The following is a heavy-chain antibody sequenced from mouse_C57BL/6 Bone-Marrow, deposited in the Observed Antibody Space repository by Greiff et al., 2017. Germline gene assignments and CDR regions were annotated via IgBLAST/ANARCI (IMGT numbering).Heavy chain of an antibody. Sequence: EVKLVESGGGLVKPGGSLKLSCAASGFTFSDYGMHWVRQAPEKGLAWVAYISSGSSTLYYADTVKGRFTISRDNAKNTLFLQMTSLRSEDTAMYYCARPGSYAMDYWGQGTSVTVSS. CDR3: ARPGSYAMDY. V-gene: IGHV5-17*01. CDR2: ISSGSSTL. CDR1: GFTFSDYG. J-gene: IGHJ4*01.